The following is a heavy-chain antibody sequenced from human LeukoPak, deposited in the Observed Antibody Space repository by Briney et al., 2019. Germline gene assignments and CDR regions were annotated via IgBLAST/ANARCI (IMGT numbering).Heavy chain of an antibody. CDR1: GFTFSNAW. D-gene: IGHD3-10*01. Sequence: GGSLRLSCAASGFTFSNAWMSWVRQAPGKGLEWVGRIKSKTDGGTTDYAAPVKGRFTISRDDSKNTLYLQMNSLKTEDTAVYYCARVALFYGSGSYYKVPNYYYYMDVWGKGTTVTVSS. V-gene: IGHV3-15*01. J-gene: IGHJ6*03. CDR2: IKSKTDGGTT. CDR3: ARVALFYGSGSYYKVPNYYYYMDV.